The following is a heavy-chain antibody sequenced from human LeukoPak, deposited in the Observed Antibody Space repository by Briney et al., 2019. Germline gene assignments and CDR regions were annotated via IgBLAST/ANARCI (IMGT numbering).Heavy chain of an antibody. CDR2: TYYRSKWYN. Sequence: SQTLSLTCAISGDSVSSNSGAWNWIRQSPSRGLEWLGRTYYRSKWYNDYAVSVKSPITINPDTSKNQFSLPTNSVTPEDTAVHYCATSYYAGNSLDDWGQGTLVTVSS. J-gene: IGHJ4*02. CDR3: ATSYYAGNSLDD. D-gene: IGHD4-23*01. V-gene: IGHV6-1*01. CDR1: GDSVSSNSGA.